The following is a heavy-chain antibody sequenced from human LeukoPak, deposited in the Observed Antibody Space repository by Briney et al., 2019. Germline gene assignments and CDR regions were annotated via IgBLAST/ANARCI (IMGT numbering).Heavy chain of an antibody. J-gene: IGHJ3*02. V-gene: IGHV3-9*01. D-gene: IGHD1-14*01. Sequence: PGGSLRLSCAASGFTFDDYAMHWVRQAPGKGLEWVSGISWNSGSIGYADSVKGRFTISRDNAKNSLYLQMNSLRVEDTALYYCAKDTSPSVAGSAFDIWGQGTMVTVSS. CDR1: GFTFDDYA. CDR3: AKDTSPSVAGSAFDI. CDR2: ISWNSGSI.